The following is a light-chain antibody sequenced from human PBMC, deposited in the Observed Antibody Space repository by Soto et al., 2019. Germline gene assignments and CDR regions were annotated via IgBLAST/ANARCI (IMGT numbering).Light chain of an antibody. V-gene: IGKV3-11*01. J-gene: IGKJ4*01. CDR3: HQRSDSPSP. CDR1: QSVSSY. Sequence: EIVLTQSPATLSLSTGERATLSCRASQSVSSYLAWYQQKPGQAPRLLIYDASNRATGIPARISGSGSVTDFTLTISSLEPADFAVYYCHQRSDSPSPFGGATKVQIK. CDR2: DAS.